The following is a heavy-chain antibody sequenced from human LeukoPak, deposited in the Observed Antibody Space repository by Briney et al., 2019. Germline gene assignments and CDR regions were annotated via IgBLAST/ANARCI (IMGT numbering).Heavy chain of an antibody. CDR2: IYHSGST. V-gene: IGHV4-30-2*01. CDR3: ASSIAVAGTGWFDP. CDR1: GGSISSGGYS. J-gene: IGHJ5*02. D-gene: IGHD6-19*01. Sequence: SQTLSLTCAVSGGSISSGGYSWSWIRQPPGKGLEWLGYIYHSGSTYYNPSLKSRVTISVDRSKNQFSLKLSSVTAADTAVYYCASSIAVAGTGWFDPWGQGTLVTVSS.